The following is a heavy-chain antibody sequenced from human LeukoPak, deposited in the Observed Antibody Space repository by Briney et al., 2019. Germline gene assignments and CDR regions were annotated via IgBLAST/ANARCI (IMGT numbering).Heavy chain of an antibody. V-gene: IGHV4-34*01. CDR2: INHSGST. D-gene: IGHD1-26*01. CDR3: ARGFRSYPSYYGMDV. J-gene: IGHJ6*02. Sequence: SETLSLTCAVYGGSFSGYYWSWIRQPPGEGLEWIGEINHSGSTNYNPSLKSRVTISVDTSKNQFSLKLSSVTAADTAVYYCARGFRSYPSYYGMDVWGQGTTVTVSS. CDR1: GGSFSGYY.